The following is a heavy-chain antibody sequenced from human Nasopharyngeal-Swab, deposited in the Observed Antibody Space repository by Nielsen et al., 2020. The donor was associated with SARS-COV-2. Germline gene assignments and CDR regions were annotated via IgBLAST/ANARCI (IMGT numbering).Heavy chain of an antibody. Sequence: WIRQPQEKTIKRQALIDWDDDKYYSTSLKTRLTISKDTSKNQVVLTMTNMDPVDTATYYCARIERHQLLSGYYYCYGMDVWGQGTTVTVSS. CDR2: IDWDDDK. CDR3: ARIERHQLLSGYYYCYGMDV. J-gene: IGHJ6*02. D-gene: IGHD2-2*01. V-gene: IGHV2-70*01.